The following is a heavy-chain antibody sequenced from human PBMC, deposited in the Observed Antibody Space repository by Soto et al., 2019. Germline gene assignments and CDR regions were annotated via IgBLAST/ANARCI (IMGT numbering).Heavy chain of an antibody. J-gene: IGHJ4*02. V-gene: IGHV3-49*04. Sequence: PGGSLRLSCAASGFTFGDYPMSWVRQAPGKGLEWVGFIRSKVYGGTTEYAASVQGRFSISRDDSESIAYLQMNSLKTEDTAVYFCARAGYIYGTVAGIPDYWGQGTLLTVSS. CDR2: IRSKVYGGTT. D-gene: IGHD5-18*01. CDR1: GFTFGDYP. CDR3: ARAGYIYGTVAGIPDY.